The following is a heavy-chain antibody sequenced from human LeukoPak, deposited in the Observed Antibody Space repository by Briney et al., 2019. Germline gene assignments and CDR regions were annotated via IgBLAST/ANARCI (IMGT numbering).Heavy chain of an antibody. V-gene: IGHV3-23*01. J-gene: IGHJ4*02. D-gene: IGHD2-2*01. CDR2: ISGSGGGT. CDR3: AKDQGYCSSTSCYADY. CDR1: GFTFSSYA. Sequence: GGSLRLSCAASGFTFSSYAMSWVRQAPGRGLEWVSAISGSGGGTYYAASVKGRFTISRDNSKNTLYLQMNSLRAEDTAVYYCAKDQGYCSSTSCYADYWGQGTLVTVSS.